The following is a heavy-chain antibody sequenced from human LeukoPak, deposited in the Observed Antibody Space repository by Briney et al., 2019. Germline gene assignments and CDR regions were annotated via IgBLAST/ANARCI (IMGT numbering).Heavy chain of an antibody. Sequence: ASVKVSFKASGYTFTSYTMNWVRQAPGQGLEWMGWINTNTGNPTYAQGFTGRFVFSLDTSVSTAYLLISSLKAEDTAVYYCARESAYYDYVWGSYRSVVPATHWGQGTLVTVSS. V-gene: IGHV7-4-1*02. J-gene: IGHJ4*02. CDR3: ARESAYYDYVWGSYRSVVPATH. CDR2: INTNTGNP. D-gene: IGHD3-16*02. CDR1: GYTFTSYT.